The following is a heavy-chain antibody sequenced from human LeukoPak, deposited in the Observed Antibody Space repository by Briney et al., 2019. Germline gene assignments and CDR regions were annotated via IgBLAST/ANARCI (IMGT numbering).Heavy chain of an antibody. D-gene: IGHD3-22*01. Sequence: GGSLRLSCAASGFTFSSYWMSWVRQAPGKGLEWVANIKQDGSEKYYVDSVKGRFTISRDNAKNSLYLQMNSLRAEDTAVYYCASDTYYYDSSGPGAFDIWGQGTMVTVSS. CDR2: IKQDGSEK. J-gene: IGHJ3*02. CDR3: ASDTYYYDSSGPGAFDI. V-gene: IGHV3-7*01. CDR1: GFTFSSYW.